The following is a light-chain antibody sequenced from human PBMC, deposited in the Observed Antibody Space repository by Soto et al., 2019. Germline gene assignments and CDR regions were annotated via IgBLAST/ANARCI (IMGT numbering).Light chain of an antibody. V-gene: IGKV3-15*01. CDR3: RHYNNWPPET. CDR2: DAS. CDR1: QSVSSR. Sequence: MTQSPATLSVSPGERATLSCGASQSVSSRLAWYQQKRGQAPRLLIYDASTSATGIPARFSGSGSGTEFNLTISSLQSEDFAIYYCRHYNNWPPETFGQGTKVDIK. J-gene: IGKJ1*01.